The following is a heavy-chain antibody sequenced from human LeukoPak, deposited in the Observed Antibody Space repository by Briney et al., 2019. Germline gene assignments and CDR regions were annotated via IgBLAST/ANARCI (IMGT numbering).Heavy chain of an antibody. CDR3: ARSDYDILTGYYYFDY. CDR2: MNTNSGNT. J-gene: IGHJ4*02. CDR1: GYTFTSYD. V-gene: IGHV1-8*03. Sequence: ASVKVSCKASGYTFTSYDINRVRQATGQGVGGRGWMNTNSGNTGYAQKFQGRVTITRNPSISTAYIELSSLRSEDTAVYYCARSDYDILTGYYYFDYWGQGTLVTVSS. D-gene: IGHD3-9*01.